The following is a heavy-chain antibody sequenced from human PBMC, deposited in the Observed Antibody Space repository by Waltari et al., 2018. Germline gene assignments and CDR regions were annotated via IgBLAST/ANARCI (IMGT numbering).Heavy chain of an antibody. D-gene: IGHD6-19*01. CDR3: ARGYSSGWYGWFDP. V-gene: IGHV3-48*03. J-gene: IGHJ5*02. Sequence: EVQLVESGGGLVQPGGSLRLSCAASGFTFSSYEMNWVRQAPGKGLEWVSYISSSGSTRYYADSVKGRFTISRDNAKNSLYLQMNSLRAEDTAVYYCARGYSSGWYGWFDPWGQGTLVTVSS. CDR2: ISSSGSTR. CDR1: GFTFSSYE.